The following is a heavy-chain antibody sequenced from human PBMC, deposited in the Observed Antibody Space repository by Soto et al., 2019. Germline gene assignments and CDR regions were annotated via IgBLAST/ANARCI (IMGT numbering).Heavy chain of an antibody. D-gene: IGHD6-13*01. J-gene: IGHJ5*02. CDR2: IYYSGST. CDR3: ARTHLGQQLVLNWFDP. V-gene: IGHV4-39*01. CDR1: GGSISSSSYY. Sequence: SETLSLTCTVSGGSISSSSYYWGWIRQPPGKGLEWIGSIYYSGSTYYNPSLKSRVTISVDTSKNQFSLKLSSVTAADTAVYYCARTHLGQQLVLNWFDPWGQGTLVTVSS.